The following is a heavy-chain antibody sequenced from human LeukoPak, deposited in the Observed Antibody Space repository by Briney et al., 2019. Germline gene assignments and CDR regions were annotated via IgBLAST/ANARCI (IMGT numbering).Heavy chain of an antibody. Sequence: SETLSLTCAVSGVSISNNHWXXWVRQPPGKGLXWXXXINHRGSTYYNPSLKSRATISVDMSKNQFSLRLRSVTAADTAIYYCARVNYGDYGNGFDQWGQGTLVTVSS. CDR1: GVSISNNHW. J-gene: IGHJ4*02. D-gene: IGHD4-17*01. CDR3: ARVNYGDYGNGFDQ. V-gene: IGHV4-4*02. CDR2: INHRGST.